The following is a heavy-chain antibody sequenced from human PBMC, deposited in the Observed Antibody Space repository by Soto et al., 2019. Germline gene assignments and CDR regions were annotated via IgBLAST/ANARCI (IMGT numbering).Heavy chain of an antibody. V-gene: IGHV3-7*01. CDR1: GFTFSSYW. Sequence: GGSLRLSCAASGFTFSSYWMSWVRQAPGKGLEWVANIKQDGSEKYYVDSVKGRFTISRDNAKNSLYLQMNSLRAEDTAVYYCARVAQRQWLALDAFDIWGKGTMVTVSS. CDR2: IKQDGSEK. CDR3: ARVAQRQWLALDAFDI. J-gene: IGHJ3*02. D-gene: IGHD6-19*01.